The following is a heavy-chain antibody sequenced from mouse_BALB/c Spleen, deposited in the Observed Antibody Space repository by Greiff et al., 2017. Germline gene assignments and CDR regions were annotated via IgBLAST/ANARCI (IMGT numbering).Heavy chain of an antibody. V-gene: IGHV1S137*01. J-gene: IGHJ3*01. Sequence: QVQLQQSGPEVVRPGVSVKISCTGSGYTFTDYAMHWVQQSHAKSLEWIGVISTYNGNTNYNQKFKGKTTMTIDKSSSTTYMELARLTSEDSAIYYCARDVEVRRAWLAYWGQGTLVTVSA. CDR1: GYTFTDYA. CDR3: ARDVEVRRAWLAY. D-gene: IGHD2-14*01. CDR2: ISTYNGNT.